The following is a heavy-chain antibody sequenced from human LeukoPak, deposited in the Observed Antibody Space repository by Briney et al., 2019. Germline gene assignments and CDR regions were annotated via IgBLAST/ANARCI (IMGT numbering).Heavy chain of an antibody. CDR3: AKDMGLVPAATHDAFDI. D-gene: IGHD2-2*01. CDR2: IYTSGST. J-gene: IGHJ3*02. Sequence: PSETLSLTCTVSGGSISSYYWTWIRQPAGKGLEWIGRIYTSGSTKYNPSLKSRFTLSVDTSKNQFSLKLNSVTDADTAVYYCAKDMGLVPAATHDAFDIWGQGTMVTVSS. CDR1: GGSISSYY. V-gene: IGHV4-4*07.